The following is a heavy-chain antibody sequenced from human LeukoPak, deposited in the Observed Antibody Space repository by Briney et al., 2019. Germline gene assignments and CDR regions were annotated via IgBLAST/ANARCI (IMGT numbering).Heavy chain of an antibody. CDR2: ISYDGSNK. V-gene: IGHV3-30-3*01. J-gene: IGHJ4*02. D-gene: IGHD6-13*01. Sequence: PGRSLRLSCAASGFTFSSYAMHWVRQAPGKGLEWVAVISYDGSNKYYADFVKGRFTISRDNSKNTLYLQMNSLRAEDTAVYYCAKEQNTYSSSPPDYWDQGTLVTVSS. CDR3: AKEQNTYSSSPPDY. CDR1: GFTFSSYA.